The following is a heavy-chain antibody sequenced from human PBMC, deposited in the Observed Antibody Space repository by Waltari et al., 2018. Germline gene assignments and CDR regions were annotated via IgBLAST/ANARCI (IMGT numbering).Heavy chain of an antibody. CDR2: IYSGGST. V-gene: IGHV3-23*03. CDR1: GFTFSSYA. Sequence: EVQLLESGGGLVQPGGSLRLSCAASGFTFSSYAMSWVRQAPGKGLEWVSVIYSGGSTYYADSVKGRFTISRDNAKNSLYLQMNSLRAEDTAVYYCAREVFIVVVPAANRYGMDVWGQGTTVTVSS. CDR3: AREVFIVVVPAANRYGMDV. D-gene: IGHD2-2*01. J-gene: IGHJ6*02.